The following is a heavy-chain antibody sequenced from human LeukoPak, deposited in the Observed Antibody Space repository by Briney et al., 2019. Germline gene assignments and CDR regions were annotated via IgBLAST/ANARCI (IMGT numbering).Heavy chain of an antibody. V-gene: IGHV4-61*05. CDR1: GGSISSSSYY. CDR3: ARDDPPEDFEYYYDSSGYYWFDP. CDR2: ISYSGST. Sequence: SETLSLTCTVSGGSISSSSYYWGWIRQPPGKGLEWIGYISYSGSTNYNPSLKSRVTISLDTSKNQFSLKLSSVTAADTAVYYCARDDPPEDFEYYYDSSGYYWFDPWGQGTLVTVSS. J-gene: IGHJ5*02. D-gene: IGHD3-22*01.